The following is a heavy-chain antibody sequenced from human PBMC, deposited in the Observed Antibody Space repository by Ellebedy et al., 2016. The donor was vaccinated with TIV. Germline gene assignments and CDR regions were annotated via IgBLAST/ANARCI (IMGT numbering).Heavy chain of an antibody. D-gene: IGHD6-19*01. V-gene: IGHV1-2*04. CDR2: INPSSGGT. Sequence: AASVKVSCKASGYTFTGYYMHWVRQAPGQGLEWMGWINPSSGGTNYAQKFQGWVTMTRDTSISPAYMELSRLRSDDTAVYYCARTGYSSGHFDYWGQGTLVTVSS. J-gene: IGHJ4*02. CDR3: ARTGYSSGHFDY. CDR1: GYTFTGYY.